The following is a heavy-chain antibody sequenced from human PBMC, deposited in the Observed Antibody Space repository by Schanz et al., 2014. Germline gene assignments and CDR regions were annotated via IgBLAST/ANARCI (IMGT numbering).Heavy chain of an antibody. CDR2: IIPILGIA. Sequence: QVQLVQSGAEVKKPGSSMKVSCKASGGTFSSYTISWVRQAPGQGLEWMGRIIPILGIANYAQNFQGRVTITADKSTSTAYMELTSLRSEDTAVYYCARDGGEVVRGVIEGVNHYYYGMDVWGQGTTVTVSS. CDR1: GGTFSSYT. CDR3: ARDGGEVVRGVIEGVNHYYYGMDV. J-gene: IGHJ6*02. D-gene: IGHD3-10*01. V-gene: IGHV1-69*08.